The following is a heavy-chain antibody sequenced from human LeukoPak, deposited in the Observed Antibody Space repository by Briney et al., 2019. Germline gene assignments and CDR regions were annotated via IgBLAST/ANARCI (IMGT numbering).Heavy chain of an antibody. J-gene: IGHJ4*02. CDR1: GFTFSTYE. CDR3: ATLTVASSFDY. CDR2: IGSSGTTI. V-gene: IGHV3-48*03. D-gene: IGHD6-19*01. Sequence: GGSLRLSCTTSGFTFSTYEMNWVRQAPGKGLEWVSNIGSSGTTIYYAASVKGRFTISRDNAKNSLYLQMNSLRGEDAAVYYCATLTVASSFDYWGQGTLVTVSS.